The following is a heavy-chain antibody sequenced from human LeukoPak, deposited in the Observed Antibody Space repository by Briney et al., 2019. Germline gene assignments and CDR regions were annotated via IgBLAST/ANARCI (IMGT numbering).Heavy chain of an antibody. J-gene: IGHJ4*02. CDR3: ARDLYGPDY. D-gene: IGHD4-17*01. CDR2: ISYDGSNE. Sequence: GRSLRLSCAASEFTFSSYAMHWVRQAPGKGLEWVSLISYDGSNEYYTDSVKGRFTISRDNAENTLYLQMNGLRVEDTAVYYCARDLYGPDYWGQGTLVTVSS. CDR1: EFTFSSYA. V-gene: IGHV3-30*04.